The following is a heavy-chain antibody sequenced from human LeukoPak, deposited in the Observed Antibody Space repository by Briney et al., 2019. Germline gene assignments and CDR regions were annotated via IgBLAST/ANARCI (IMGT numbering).Heavy chain of an antibody. D-gene: IGHD3-22*01. CDR3: ARVIPVRRIDYYDSSGLVDY. Sequence: ASVKVSCKASGYTFTSYGISWVRQAPGQGLEWMGWISAYNGNTNYAQKLQGRVTMTTDTSTSTAYMELRSLRSDDTAVYYCARVIPVRRIDYYDSSGLVDYWGQGTLVTVSS. CDR2: ISAYNGNT. CDR1: GYTFTSYG. V-gene: IGHV1-18*01. J-gene: IGHJ4*02.